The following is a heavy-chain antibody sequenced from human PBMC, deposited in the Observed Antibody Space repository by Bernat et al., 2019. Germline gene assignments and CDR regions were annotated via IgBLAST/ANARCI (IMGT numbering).Heavy chain of an antibody. CDR2: ISYSGST. Sequence: QLQLQESGPGLVKPSETLSLTCTVSGGSISSNSYYWGWIRQPPGKGLEWIGSISYSGSTYYNPSLKSRVTISVDTSKNQFSLRLNSVTAADTAVYYCARPRYSSSFEGDFDIWGQGTMVTASS. D-gene: IGHD6-13*01. CDR1: GGSISSNSYY. V-gene: IGHV4-39*01. J-gene: IGHJ3*02. CDR3: ARPRYSSSFEGDFDI.